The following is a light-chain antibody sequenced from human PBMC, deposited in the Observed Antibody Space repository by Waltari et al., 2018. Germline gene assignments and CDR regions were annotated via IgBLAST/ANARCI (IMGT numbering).Light chain of an antibody. CDR3: SSYTTSSAPGV. V-gene: IGLV2-14*01. CDR2: EVS. J-gene: IGLJ1*01. Sequence: QSALTQPSSVSGSPGQSIHISCSGTDSNVGAYDFVSWYQQHPGKAPHLIFYEVSNRPSGISNRFSASKSGNTASLTISGLQAEDEADYYCSSYTTSSAPGVFGTGTRVTVL. CDR1: DSNVGAYDF.